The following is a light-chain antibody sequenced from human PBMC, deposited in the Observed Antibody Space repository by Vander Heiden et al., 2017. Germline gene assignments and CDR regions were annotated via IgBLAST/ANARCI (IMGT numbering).Light chain of an antibody. J-gene: IGKJ4*01. CDR1: QSVLYSSNNKNY. Sequence: DIVMTQSPDSLAVSLGERPTIHCNSTQSVLYSSNNKNYLAWYQQKPGQPPKLLIYWASTRESGVPDRFSGSGSGTDFTLTISSLQAEDVAVYYCQQYYSTPLTFGGGTKVEIK. CDR3: QQYYSTPLT. V-gene: IGKV4-1*01. CDR2: WAS.